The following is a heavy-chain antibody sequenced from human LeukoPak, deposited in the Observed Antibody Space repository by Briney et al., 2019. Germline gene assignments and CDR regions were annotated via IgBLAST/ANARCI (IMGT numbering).Heavy chain of an antibody. Sequence: GGSLRLSRAASGFTFSSYWMHWVRQAPGKGLVWVSRINSDGSSTSYADSVKGRFTISRDNSENRLYLQINSLRAEDTAVYYCTRGHGGMDVWGQGTTVTVSS. V-gene: IGHV3-74*01. CDR2: INSDGSST. J-gene: IGHJ6*02. CDR1: GFTFSSYW. CDR3: TRGHGGMDV.